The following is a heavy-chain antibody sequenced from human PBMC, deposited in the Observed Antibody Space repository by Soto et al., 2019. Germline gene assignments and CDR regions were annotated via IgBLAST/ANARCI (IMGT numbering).Heavy chain of an antibody. V-gene: IGHV3-21*01. Sequence: EVQLVESGGGLVKPGGSLRLSCAASGFTFSSYSMNWVRQAPGKGLEWVSSISSSSSYIYYADSVKGRFTISRDNAKNSLYLQMNSLRAEDTAVYYCARSQVLARFYYYYGMDVWGQGTTVTVSS. CDR1: GFTFSSYS. CDR3: ARSQVLARFYYYYGMDV. J-gene: IGHJ6*02. CDR2: ISSSSSYI. D-gene: IGHD3-3*01.